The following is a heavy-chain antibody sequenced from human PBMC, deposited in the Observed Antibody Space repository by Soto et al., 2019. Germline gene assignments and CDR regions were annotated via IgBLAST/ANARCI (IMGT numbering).Heavy chain of an antibody. V-gene: IGHV4-39*01. CDR1: GDSIRSSSYY. D-gene: IGHD2-2*01. Sequence: QLQLQESGPGLVRPSETLSLTCSVSGDSIRSSSYYWGWIRQSPGEGLEWIGNIHNNGGTQYKPSLKNRVTISVDTSKNQFSLKVTSITAADTGVYYCASRYAPSEFDHWGQGSLVTVSS. CDR2: IHNNGGT. J-gene: IGHJ4*02. CDR3: ASRYAPSEFDH.